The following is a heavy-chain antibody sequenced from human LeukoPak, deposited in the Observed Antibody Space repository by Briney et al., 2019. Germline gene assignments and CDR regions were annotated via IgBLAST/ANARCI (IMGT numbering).Heavy chain of an antibody. CDR2: ISSSGSTI. Sequence: PGGSLRLSCAASGFTFSDYYMSWIRQAPGKGLEWVSYISSSGSTIYYADSVKGRFTISRDNAKNSLYLQMNSLRAEDTAVYYCASPSYYYDSSGVDDAAFDIWGQGTMVTVSS. CDR1: GFTFSDYY. D-gene: IGHD3-22*01. V-gene: IGHV3-11*01. J-gene: IGHJ3*02. CDR3: ASPSYYYDSSGVDDAAFDI.